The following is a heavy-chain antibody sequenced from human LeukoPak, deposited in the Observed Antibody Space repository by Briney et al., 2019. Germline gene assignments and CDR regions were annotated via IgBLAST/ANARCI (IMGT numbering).Heavy chain of an antibody. V-gene: IGHV4-59*01. CDR1: GGSISSYY. D-gene: IGHD3-9*01. Sequence: SETLSLTCTVSGGSISSYYWSWIRQPPGKGLEWIGYIYYSGSTNYNPSLKGRVTISVDTSKNQFSLKLSSVTAADTAVYYCARHYDILTGYRYYFDYWGQGTLVTVSS. CDR2: IYYSGST. J-gene: IGHJ4*02. CDR3: ARHYDILTGYRYYFDY.